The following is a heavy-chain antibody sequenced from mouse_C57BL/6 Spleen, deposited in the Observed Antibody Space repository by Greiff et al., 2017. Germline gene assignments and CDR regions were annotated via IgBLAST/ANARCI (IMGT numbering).Heavy chain of an antibody. V-gene: IGHV1-62-3*01. D-gene: IGHD1-1*01. CDR3: ARGTTVLSNYYAMDY. CDR2: IDPNSGGT. Sequence: VQLQQPGAELVKPGASVKLSCKASGYTFTSYWMHWVKQRPGRGLEWIGRIDPNSGGTKYNEKFKGKATLTADKSSSTAYMQLNSLTSEDSAVYFCARGTTVLSNYYAMDYWGQGTSVTVSS. CDR1: GYTFTSYW. J-gene: IGHJ4*01.